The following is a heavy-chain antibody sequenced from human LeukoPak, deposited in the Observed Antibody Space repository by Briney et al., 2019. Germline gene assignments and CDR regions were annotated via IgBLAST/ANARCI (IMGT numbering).Heavy chain of an antibody. CDR2: ISSSSSYI. V-gene: IGHV3-21*01. J-gene: IGHJ3*02. D-gene: IGHD2-15*01. CDR3: ARDPAVVRDRDAFDI. CDR1: GFTFSSYS. Sequence: GGSLRLSCAASGFTFSSYSMNWVRQAPGKGLEWVSSISSSSSYIYYADSVKGRFTISRDNAKNSLYLQMNSLRAEDTAVYYCARDPAVVRDRDAFDIWGQGTMVTVSS.